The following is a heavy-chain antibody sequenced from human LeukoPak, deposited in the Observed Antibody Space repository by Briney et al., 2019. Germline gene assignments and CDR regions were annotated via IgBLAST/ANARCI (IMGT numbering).Heavy chain of an antibody. J-gene: IGHJ4*02. V-gene: IGHV3-23*01. CDR1: GFTFSSYA. Sequence: GGSLRLSCAASGFTFSSYAMSWVRQAPGKGLEWVSLISGTGGSTYYADSVKGRFTISRDNSKNTLYLQMNSLRAEDTAVYYCARVQYHYDSSGYYGFGYWGQGTLVTVSS. D-gene: IGHD3-22*01. CDR2: ISGTGGST. CDR3: ARVQYHYDSSGYYGFGY.